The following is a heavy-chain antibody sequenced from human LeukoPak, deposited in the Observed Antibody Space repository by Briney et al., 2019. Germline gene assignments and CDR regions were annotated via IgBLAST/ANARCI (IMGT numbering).Heavy chain of an antibody. Sequence: SQTLSLTCAISGDSVSSNSAAWDWIRQPPSRGLEWLGRTYYRSKWYNDYAVSVKSRITINPDTSKNQFSLQLNSVTPEDTAVYYCASNPGGYPVPYFDYWGQGTLVTVSS. CDR1: GDSVSSNSAA. V-gene: IGHV6-1*01. J-gene: IGHJ4*02. CDR2: TYYRSKWYN. D-gene: IGHD2-15*01. CDR3: ASNPGGYPVPYFDY.